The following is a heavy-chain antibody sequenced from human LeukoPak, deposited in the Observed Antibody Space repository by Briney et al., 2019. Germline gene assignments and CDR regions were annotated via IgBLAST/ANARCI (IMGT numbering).Heavy chain of an antibody. CDR3: ARRVGVALDY. D-gene: IGHD2-21*01. CDR1: CYSISSGYY. CDR2: IYHSGST. J-gene: IGHJ4*02. V-gene: IGHV4-38-2*02. Sequence: PSETLSLTCTVSCYSISSGYYWGWIRQPPGKGLEWIGSIYHSGSTYYNPSLKSRVTISVDTSKNQFSLKLSSVTAADTAVYYCARRVGVALDYWGQGTLVTVSS.